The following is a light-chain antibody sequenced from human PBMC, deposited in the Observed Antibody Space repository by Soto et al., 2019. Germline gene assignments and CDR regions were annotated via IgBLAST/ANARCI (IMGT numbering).Light chain of an antibody. CDR1: QGISSW. V-gene: IGKV1-5*03. Sequence: DIQMTQSPSTLFASEGDRVPTPSGARQGISSWLAWYQQKPGKAPKLLIYKASTLKSGVPSRFSGSGSGTEFTLTISSLQPDDFATYYCQHYNSYSEAFGQGTKVDNK. CDR3: QHYNSYSEA. CDR2: KAS. J-gene: IGKJ1*01.